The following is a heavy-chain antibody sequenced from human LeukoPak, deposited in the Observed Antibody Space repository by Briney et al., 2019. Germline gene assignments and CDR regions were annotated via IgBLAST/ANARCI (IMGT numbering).Heavy chain of an antibody. V-gene: IGHV3-23*01. CDR1: GFDFSSSA. Sequence: PGGSLRLACAGSGFDFSSSAMSWVRQAPGKGLEWVSVIIGSRGSNTHYADSVKGRFTISRDNSQNTLYLQMNSLRVEDTAVYFCAKELYGSSWHVAFWGQGTLVTVSS. CDR2: IIGSRGSNT. D-gene: IGHD6-13*01. CDR3: AKELYGSSWHVAF. J-gene: IGHJ4*02.